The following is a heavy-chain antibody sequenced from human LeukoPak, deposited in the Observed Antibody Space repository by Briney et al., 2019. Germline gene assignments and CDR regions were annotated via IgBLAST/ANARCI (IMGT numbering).Heavy chain of an antibody. J-gene: IGHJ4*02. CDR3: ARGPQAGNFVY. D-gene: IGHD6-13*01. V-gene: IGHV4-59*01. CDR1: GGSISSYY. CDR2: IYFSGST. Sequence: PSETLSLTCTVSGGSISSYYWSWIRQPPGKGLEWIGYIYFSGSTNYNPSLKSRVTISVDTSKNQFSLKLNSVTAADTAVYYCARGPQAGNFVYWGQGTLVTVSS.